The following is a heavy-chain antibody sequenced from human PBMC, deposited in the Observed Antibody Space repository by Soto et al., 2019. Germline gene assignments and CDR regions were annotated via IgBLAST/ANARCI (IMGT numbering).Heavy chain of an antibody. V-gene: IGHV3-30*03. CDR1: GFTFSSYG. CDR3: VGGQGGNAFDI. Sequence: QVQLVESGGGVVQPGRSLRLSCAASGFTFSSYGMHWVRQAPGKGLEWVAVISYDGSNKYYANSVKGRFTISRDNYQNPLYLQMNSLRAEDTAVYYCVGGQGGNAFDIWGQGTMVTVSS. CDR2: ISYDGSNK. D-gene: IGHD2-15*01. J-gene: IGHJ3*02.